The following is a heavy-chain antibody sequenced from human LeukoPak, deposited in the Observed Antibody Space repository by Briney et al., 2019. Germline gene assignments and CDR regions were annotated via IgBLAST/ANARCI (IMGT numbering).Heavy chain of an antibody. CDR2: INHSGST. CDR3: ARATRYYYYYGMDV. CDR1: GGSFSGYY. Sequence: SETLSLTCAVYGGSFSGYYWSWIRQPPGKGLEWIGEINHSGSTNYNPSLKSRVTIPVDTSKNQFSLKLSSVTAADTAVYYCARATRYYYYYGMDVWGQGTTVTVSS. V-gene: IGHV4-34*01. D-gene: IGHD4-17*01. J-gene: IGHJ6*02.